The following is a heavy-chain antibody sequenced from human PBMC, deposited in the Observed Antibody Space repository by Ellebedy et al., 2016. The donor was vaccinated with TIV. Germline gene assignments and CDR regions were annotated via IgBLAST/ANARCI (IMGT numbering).Heavy chain of an antibody. V-gene: IGHV3-66*01. D-gene: IGHD3-10*01. CDR1: GFTVSDYF. Sequence: GESLKISCAASGFTVSDYFMTWVRQAPGKGLEWVSVIYKNGGTNYTDSVNGRFTITRDDSKNTLYLQMNSLRAEDTAVNYCARDPGGGGDYGDNWFDPWGQGTLVTVSS. CDR3: ARDPGGGGDYGDNWFDP. J-gene: IGHJ5*02. CDR2: IYKNGGT.